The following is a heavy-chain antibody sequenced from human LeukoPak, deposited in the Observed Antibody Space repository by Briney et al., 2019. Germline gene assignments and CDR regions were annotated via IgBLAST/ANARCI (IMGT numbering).Heavy chain of an antibody. J-gene: IGHJ4*02. D-gene: IGHD5-12*01. CDR1: GYTFTSYD. Sequence: ASVKVSCKASGYTFTSYDINWVRQATGQGLEWMGWMNPNSGNTGYAQKFQGRVTMTRNTSISTAYMELSSLRSEDTAVYYCARGRGDRGYSGYDGVTKEIFNDYWGQGTLVTVSS. CDR2: MNPNSGNT. V-gene: IGHV1-8*01. CDR3: ARGRGDRGYSGYDGVTKEIFNDY.